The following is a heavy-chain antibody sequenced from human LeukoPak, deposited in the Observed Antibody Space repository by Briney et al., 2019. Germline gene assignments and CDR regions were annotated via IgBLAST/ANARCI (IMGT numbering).Heavy chain of an antibody. CDR3: ARGSGYYGEDFEY. CDR1: GFSINSGYH. Sequence: PSETLSLTCTVSGFSINSGYHWGWIRQPPGKGLEWIGSIHYSANALYNPSLKSRVIISVDTSKNQFPLKLSSVTAADTAVYYCARGSGYYGEDFEYWGQGTLVTVSS. V-gene: IGHV4-38-2*02. D-gene: IGHD3-22*01. CDR2: IHYSANA. J-gene: IGHJ4*02.